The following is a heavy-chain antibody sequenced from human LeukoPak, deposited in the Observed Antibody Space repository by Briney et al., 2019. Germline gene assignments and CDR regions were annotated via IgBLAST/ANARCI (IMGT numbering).Heavy chain of an antibody. J-gene: IGHJ4*02. D-gene: IGHD6-19*01. CDR2: IYNPVST. Sequence: SETLSLTCSVSGGSIFGASSYWAWIRQPPGKGLEWIGSIYNPVSTVYNPSLKGRVGISIDMSNNQFSLRLTSVTAADTAVYYCAKDSHQWLGTESDYWGQGTLVTVSS. CDR1: GGSIFGASSY. CDR3: AKDSHQWLGTESDY. V-gene: IGHV4-39*02.